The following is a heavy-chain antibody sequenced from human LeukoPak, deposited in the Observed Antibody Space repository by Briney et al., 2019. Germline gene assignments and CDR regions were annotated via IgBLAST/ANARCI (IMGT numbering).Heavy chain of an antibody. Sequence: GGSLRLSCAASGFTFSSYAMHWVRQAPGRGLEWVAVISYDGSNKYYADSVKGRFTISRDNSKNTLYLQMNSLRAEDTAVYYCARESVQLWRIDFDSWGEGNLVTVSS. CDR3: ARESVQLWRIDFDS. CDR2: ISYDGSNK. CDR1: GFTFSSYA. V-gene: IGHV3-30-3*01. J-gene: IGHJ4*02. D-gene: IGHD5-18*01.